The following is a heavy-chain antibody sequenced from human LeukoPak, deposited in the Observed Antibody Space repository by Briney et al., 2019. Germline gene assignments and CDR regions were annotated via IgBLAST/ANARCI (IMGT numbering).Heavy chain of an antibody. CDR1: GFSISSSSYY. J-gene: IGHJ4*02. CDR3: ARAYCGGDCYPADY. CDR2: IYYSGST. D-gene: IGHD2-21*02. Sequence: SETLSLTCIVSGFSISSSSYYWGWIRQPPGKGLEWIGSIYYSGSTYYNPYLKSRVTISVDTSKNQFSLKLSSVTAADTAVYYCARAYCGGDCYPADYWGQGTLVTVSS. V-gene: IGHV4-39*07.